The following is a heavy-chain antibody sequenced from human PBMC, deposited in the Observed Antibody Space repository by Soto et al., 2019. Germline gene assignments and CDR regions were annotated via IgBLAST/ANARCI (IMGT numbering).Heavy chain of an antibody. V-gene: IGHV4-34*12. CDR1: GGSFSGHY. CDR2: VIHGGNT. CDR3: VRRGGGSYPHYFDY. Sequence: QLQLHQWGGGPVKTSETLTLTCAVYGGSFSGHYWTWIRQPPGKGLEWIGEVIHGGNTNYNPSLKSRVTISTDTARKQFSLKVNSVTAADTAVYYCVRRGGGSYPHYFDYWGQGTLVTVSS. J-gene: IGHJ4*02. D-gene: IGHD3-10*01.